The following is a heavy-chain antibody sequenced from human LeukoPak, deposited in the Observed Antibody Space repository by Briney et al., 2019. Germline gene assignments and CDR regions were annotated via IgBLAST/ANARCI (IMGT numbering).Heavy chain of an antibody. CDR2: IYYSGST. Sequence: SETLSLTCTVSGGSISSYYWSWIRQPPGKGLEWIGYIYYSGSTNYNPSLKSRVTISVDTSKNQFSLKLSSVTAADTAVYYCARGARRDSGYDWDWYFDLWGRGTLVTVSS. J-gene: IGHJ2*01. CDR3: ARGARRDSGYDWDWYFDL. D-gene: IGHD5-12*01. V-gene: IGHV4-59*08. CDR1: GGSISSYY.